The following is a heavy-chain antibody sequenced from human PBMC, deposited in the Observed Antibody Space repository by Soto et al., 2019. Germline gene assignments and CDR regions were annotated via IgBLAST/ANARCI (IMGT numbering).Heavy chain of an antibody. CDR1: GGTFSTYA. CDR2: IIPIFGTA. V-gene: IGHV1-69*12. J-gene: IGHJ4*02. D-gene: IGHD5-18*01. CDR3: ASGIQLWLRQINNGYSG. Sequence: QVQLVQSGAEVNKPESSVKVSCKAPGGTFSTYAISWVRQAPGQGLEWMGGIIPIFGTANYAQRFQDRVTITADESTNTVYRELSSLSSEETAVYFCASGIQLWLRQINNGYSGWGQGTLVTVSS.